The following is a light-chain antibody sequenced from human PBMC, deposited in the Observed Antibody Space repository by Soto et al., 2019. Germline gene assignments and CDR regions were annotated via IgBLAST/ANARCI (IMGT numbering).Light chain of an antibody. CDR1: QSVSSSY. CDR3: QQYGSSPLT. Sequence: EIVLTQSPGTRSWCPGERASLSCRASQSVSSSYLAWYQQNPGQAPRLLIYGASSRATGIPHRFSGSGSGTAFTLTISRLEPEAFAVSYCQQYGSSPLTFGGGTKVDIK. V-gene: IGKV3-20*01. J-gene: IGKJ4*01. CDR2: GAS.